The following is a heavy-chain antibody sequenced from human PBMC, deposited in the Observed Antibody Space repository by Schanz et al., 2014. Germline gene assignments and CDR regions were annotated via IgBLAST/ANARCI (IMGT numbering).Heavy chain of an antibody. V-gene: IGHV3-23*01. Sequence: EVQLLESGGGLVQPGGSLRLSCAASGFTFSAYAMTWVRQIPGKGLEWVSAISASGGTTYYADSVKGRFTISRDNSKNTLYLQMNSLRAEDTAVYYCAKPPREYCNYDNCPNWFDSWGQGTLVTASS. J-gene: IGHJ5*01. D-gene: IGHD2-15*01. CDR1: GFTFSAYA. CDR3: AKPPREYCNYDNCPNWFDS. CDR2: ISASGGTT.